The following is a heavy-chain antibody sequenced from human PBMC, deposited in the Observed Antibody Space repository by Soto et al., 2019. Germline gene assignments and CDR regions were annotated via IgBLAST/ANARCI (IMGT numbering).Heavy chain of an antibody. CDR1: GFTVSSKY. J-gene: IGHJ6*04. CDR2: IQSGGTT. CDR3: ARDDVLCDGGRCYGIPLDV. V-gene: IGHV3-66*01. Sequence: GGSLRLSCAASGFTVSSKYMTWVRQAPGKGPEWVSLIQSGGTTYYADSVKGRFTISRDTSENTLHLQMDSLRVEDTAVYYCARDDVLCDGGRCYGIPLDVWGKETTVTVSS. D-gene: IGHD2-15*01.